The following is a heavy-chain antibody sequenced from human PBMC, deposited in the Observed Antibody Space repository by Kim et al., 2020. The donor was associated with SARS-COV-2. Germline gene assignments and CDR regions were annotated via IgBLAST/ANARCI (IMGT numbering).Heavy chain of an antibody. D-gene: IGHD6-19*01. CDR2: K. V-gene: IGHV3-7*01. J-gene: IGHJ4*02. CDR3: ARGSGSGWSDY. Sequence: KYYVDSVKGRFTISRDNAKNSLYLQMNSLRAEDTAVYYCARGSGSGWSDYWGQGTLVTVSS.